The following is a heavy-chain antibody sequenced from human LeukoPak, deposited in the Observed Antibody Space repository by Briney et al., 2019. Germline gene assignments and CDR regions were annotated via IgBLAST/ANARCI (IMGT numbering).Heavy chain of an antibody. D-gene: IGHD3-3*01. CDR2: IYTTGST. J-gene: IGHJ4*02. Sequence: PSETLSLTCTVSGGSISSTTSYWSWIRQPAGKGLEWIGRIYTTGSTDYNPSLKSRVAISIDTSKNQFSLKLSSVTAADTAVYYCATDFWSGTNIIDYWGQGTLVTVSS. CDR3: ATDFWSGTNIIDY. V-gene: IGHV4-61*02. CDR1: GGSISSTTSY.